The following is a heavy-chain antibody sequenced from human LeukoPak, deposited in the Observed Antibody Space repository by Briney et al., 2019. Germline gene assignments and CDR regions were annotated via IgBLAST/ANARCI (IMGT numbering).Heavy chain of an antibody. CDR3: MRDFRQLYLEANWFDN. Sequence: ASVKVSCKASGFTFTDYYLYWVRQAPGQGLEWMGRINLYTGDTKYEQKFQGRVTLTRDTSISTAYLEITSLTSDDTAIFYCMRDFRQLYLEANWFDNWGQGTLVTVSS. CDR2: INLYTGDT. V-gene: IGHV1-2*06. D-gene: IGHD3-3*01. J-gene: IGHJ5*02. CDR1: GFTFTDYY.